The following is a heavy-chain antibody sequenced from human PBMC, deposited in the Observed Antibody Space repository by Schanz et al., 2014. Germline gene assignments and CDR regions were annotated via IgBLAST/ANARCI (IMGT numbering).Heavy chain of an antibody. J-gene: IGHJ6*02. V-gene: IGHV3-30*03. Sequence: QVQLVESGGGVVHPGRSLRLSCAASGITLSGYGLHWVLHAPGKGLEWVGFISFDGRNTGYAHSVKGRFTISRDNSKNTLYLRMNSLRAEDTAVYYCARDMTSMGESGFYYYGMDVWGQGTTATVSS. CDR2: ISFDGRNT. CDR3: ARDMTSMGESGFYYYGMDV. CDR1: GITLSGYG. D-gene: IGHD1-26*01.